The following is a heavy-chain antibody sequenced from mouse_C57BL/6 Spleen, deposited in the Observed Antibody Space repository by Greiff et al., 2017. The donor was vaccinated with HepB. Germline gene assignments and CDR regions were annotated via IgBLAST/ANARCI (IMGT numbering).Heavy chain of an antibody. CDR3: ARGDYYYGSLDY. Sequence: VQLQQSGAELVKPGASVKISCKASGYAFSSYWMNWVKQRPGKGLEWIGQIYPGDGDTNYNGKFKGKATLTADKSSSTAYMQLSSLTSEDSAVYFCARGDYYYGSLDYWGQGTTLTVSS. CDR2: IYPGDGDT. J-gene: IGHJ2*01. V-gene: IGHV1-80*01. D-gene: IGHD1-1*01. CDR1: GYAFSSYW.